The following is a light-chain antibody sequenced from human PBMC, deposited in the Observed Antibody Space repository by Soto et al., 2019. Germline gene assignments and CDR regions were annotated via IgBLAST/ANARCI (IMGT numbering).Light chain of an antibody. J-gene: IGLJ1*01. V-gene: IGLV2-8*01. CDR2: EVS. CDR3: SSYAGSDNYV. CDR1: SSDVGGYNF. Sequence: QSALTQPPSASGSHGQSVTISCTGTSSDVGGYNFVSWYQQYPGKAPKLMIYEVSKRPSGVPDRFSGSKSGNTASLTVSGLQAEDEADYYCSSYAGSDNYVFGTGTKVTVL.